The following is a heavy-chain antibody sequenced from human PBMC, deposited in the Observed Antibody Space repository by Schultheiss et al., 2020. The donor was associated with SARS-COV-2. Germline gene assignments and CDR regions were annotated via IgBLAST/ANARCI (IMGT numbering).Heavy chain of an antibody. D-gene: IGHD2-2*01. CDR3: ARAGVPYCLRFSCPLLEY. CDR2: INHSGST. CDR1: GGSFSGYY. V-gene: IGHV4-34*01. J-gene: IGHJ4*02. Sequence: SETLSLTCAVYGGSFSGYYWSWIRQPPGKGLEWIGEINHSGSTNYNPSLKSRVTISVDTSKNQFSLKLSSVTAADTAVYYCARAGVPYCLRFSCPLLEYWGQGALVTVSS.